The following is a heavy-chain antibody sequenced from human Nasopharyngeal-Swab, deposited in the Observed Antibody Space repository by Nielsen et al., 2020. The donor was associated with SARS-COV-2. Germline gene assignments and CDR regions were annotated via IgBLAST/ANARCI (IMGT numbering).Heavy chain of an antibody. CDR3: AGFTVVTPDDAFDI. V-gene: IGHV5-51*01. CDR2: IYPGDSDT. CDR1: GYGFTSYW. D-gene: IGHD4-23*01. Sequence: GASLQISCKGSGYGFTSYWIGWVRQMPGKGLEWMGIIYPGDSDTRYSPSFQGQVTISADKSISTAYLQWSSLKASDTAMYYCAGFTVVTPDDAFDIWGQGTMVTVSS. J-gene: IGHJ3*02.